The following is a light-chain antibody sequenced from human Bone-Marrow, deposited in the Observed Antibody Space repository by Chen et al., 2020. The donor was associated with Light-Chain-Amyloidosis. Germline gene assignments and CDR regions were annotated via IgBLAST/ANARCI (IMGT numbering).Light chain of an antibody. J-gene: IGLJ1*01. V-gene: IGLV1-44*01. Sequence: QTALTQPHSASGTPGQRVTISCSGSTSNIGSNTVNWYQHLPGTAPKLLIHSNNQRPSGVPARFSGSKSGTSASLAISGLQSADEAIYYCAAWDDSLDVLYVFGTGTKVTVL. CDR3: AAWDDSLDVLYV. CDR2: SNN. CDR1: TSNIGSNT.